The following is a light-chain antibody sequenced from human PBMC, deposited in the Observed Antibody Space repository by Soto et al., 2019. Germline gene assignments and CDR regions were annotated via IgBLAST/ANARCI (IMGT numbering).Light chain of an antibody. CDR1: QSVSSS. J-gene: IGKJ2*01. V-gene: IGKV3-11*01. Sequence: EIVLTQSPATLSLSPGERATLSCSASQSVSSSLAWYQQKPGQAPRLLIYDASNRATDIPARFSGSGSGTDFTLTINSLEPEDFAVYYCQQRSNWPRTFGQGTKLDIK. CDR3: QQRSNWPRT. CDR2: DAS.